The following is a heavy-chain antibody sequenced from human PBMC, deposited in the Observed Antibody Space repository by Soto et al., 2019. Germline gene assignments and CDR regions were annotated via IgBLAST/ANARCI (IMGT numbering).Heavy chain of an antibody. V-gene: IGHV3-30-3*01. CDR2: ISYDGSNK. CDR1: GFTFSSYS. CDR3: ARDHAGYYDFCSGYGR. D-gene: IGHD3-3*01. J-gene: IGHJ4*02. Sequence: PGGSLRLPCAASGFTFSSYSMHWVRQAPGKGLEWVAVISYDGSNKYYADSVKGRFTISRDNSKNTLYLQMNSLRAEDTAVYYCARDHAGYYDFCSGYGRWGQGNLVTVS.